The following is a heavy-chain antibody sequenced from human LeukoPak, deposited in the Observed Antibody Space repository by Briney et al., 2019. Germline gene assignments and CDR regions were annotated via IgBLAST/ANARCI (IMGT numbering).Heavy chain of an antibody. Sequence: GSLRLSCAASGFTFSSYWMYWVRQAPGKGLVWVSRIKTDGSSTSYADSVKGRFTISRDNSKNTLYLQMNSLRAEDTAVYYCAKDPMESDGGQGTLVTVSS. CDR2: IKTDGSST. CDR1: GFTFSSYW. CDR3: AKDPMESD. D-gene: IGHD3-10*01. V-gene: IGHV3-74*01. J-gene: IGHJ4*02.